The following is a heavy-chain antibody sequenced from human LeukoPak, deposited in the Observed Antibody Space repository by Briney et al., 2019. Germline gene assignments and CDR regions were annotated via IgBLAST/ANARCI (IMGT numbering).Heavy chain of an antibody. Sequence: PGGSLRLSCAASGFIFSSYALTWVRQAPGKGLEWVSVISGSGSSRYYADSVKGRFTISRDNSKNTVFLQMNSLRVEDTAIYYCAKDIAAAGDYWGQGTLATVSS. D-gene: IGHD6-13*01. V-gene: IGHV3-23*01. CDR2: ISGSGSSR. CDR1: GFIFSSYA. CDR3: AKDIAAAGDY. J-gene: IGHJ4*02.